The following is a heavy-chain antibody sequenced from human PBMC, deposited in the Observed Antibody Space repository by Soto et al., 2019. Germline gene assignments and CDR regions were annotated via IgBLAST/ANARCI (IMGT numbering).Heavy chain of an antibody. CDR2: ISEGGNT. Sequence: SETLSLTCAVSGGSFSGYYWSWIRQPPGRGLEWIGDISEGGNTNRNPSLERRLTISVDTSKKQFSLRLTSVTAADTAVYFCARGPHYFDSSGYFYFDYWGQGTLVTVSS. V-gene: IGHV4-34*01. CDR1: GGSFSGYY. J-gene: IGHJ4*02. CDR3: ARGPHYFDSSGYFYFDY. D-gene: IGHD3-22*01.